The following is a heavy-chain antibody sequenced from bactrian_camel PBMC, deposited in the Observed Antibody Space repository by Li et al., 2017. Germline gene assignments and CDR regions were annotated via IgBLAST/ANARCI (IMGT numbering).Heavy chain of an antibody. D-gene: IGHD4*01. V-gene: IGHV3S53*01. J-gene: IGHJ4*01. CDR3: AAVRLCRLCDFRDGDWAY. Sequence: HVQLVESGGGLVQAGGSLRLSCAASGYIYNIGCMGWFRQAPGKEREGVAYIVRGTGRPTYADSVKGRFSISQDNAKNMMYLQMNSLKPEDTATYSCAAVRLCRLCDFRDGDWAYWGQGTQVTVS. CDR2: IVRGTGRP. CDR1: GYIYNIGC.